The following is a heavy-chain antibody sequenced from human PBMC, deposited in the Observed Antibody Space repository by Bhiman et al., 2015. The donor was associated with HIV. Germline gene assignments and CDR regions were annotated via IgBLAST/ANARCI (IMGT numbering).Heavy chain of an antibody. D-gene: IGHD2-2*02. Sequence: EVQLVESGGGLVKPGGSLRLSCAASGFTFSSYSMNWVRQAPGKGLEWVSSISGSSSYIYYADSVKGRFTISRDNAKNSLYLQMNSLRAEDTAVYYCAREEDIVVVPAGIRYYYYGMDVWGQGTTVTVSS. J-gene: IGHJ6*02. CDR1: GFTFSSYS. CDR3: AREEDIVVVPAGIRYYYYGMDV. V-gene: IGHV3-21*01. CDR2: ISGSSSYI.